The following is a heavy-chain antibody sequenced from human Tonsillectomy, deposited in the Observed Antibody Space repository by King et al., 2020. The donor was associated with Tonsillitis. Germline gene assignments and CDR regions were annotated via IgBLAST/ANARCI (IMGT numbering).Heavy chain of an antibody. V-gene: IGHV3-23*04. J-gene: IGHJ4*02. CDR1: GFTFSSYA. CDR2: IISSCGCT. D-gene: IGHD3-22*01. Sequence: VQLVESGGGLVQPGGSLRLSCAASGFTFSSYAMSWVRQAPGKGLECVSAIISSCGCTFYSDSVNGRFTISKDNSKNTLYLQMNSLRAEDTAVYYCAKAITMIVVVILDYWGQGTLVTVSS. CDR3: AKAITMIVVVILDY.